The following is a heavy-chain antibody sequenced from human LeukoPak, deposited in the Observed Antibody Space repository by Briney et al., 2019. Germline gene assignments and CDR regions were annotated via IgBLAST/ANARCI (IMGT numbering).Heavy chain of an antibody. Sequence: GGSLRLSCAASGFTFSSYEMNWVRQAPGKGLEWVSYISSGGDFIRYAASVKGRFTISRDNTKNSLYLQMNSLRAEDTAVYYCAKDGTFDYWGQGTLVTVSS. CDR1: GFTFSSYE. CDR3: AKDGTFDY. J-gene: IGHJ4*02. CDR2: ISSGGDFI. V-gene: IGHV3-48*03. D-gene: IGHD1-7*01.